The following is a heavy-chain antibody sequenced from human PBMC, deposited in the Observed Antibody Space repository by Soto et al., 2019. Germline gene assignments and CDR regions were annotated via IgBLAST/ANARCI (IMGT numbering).Heavy chain of an antibody. CDR1: GASIRSYY. Sequence: SETLSLTCTVSGASIRSYYWTWIRQPPGKELEWIGYIYYTGATNYNPSLKSQVTISLDTSRNQFSLKRTSVTAERAGRYYSAKTREYSYVLNACALWVQGTIVTV. CDR3: AKTREYSYVLNACAL. V-gene: IGHV4-59*01. D-gene: IGHD5-18*01. J-gene: IGHJ3*01. CDR2: IYYTGAT.